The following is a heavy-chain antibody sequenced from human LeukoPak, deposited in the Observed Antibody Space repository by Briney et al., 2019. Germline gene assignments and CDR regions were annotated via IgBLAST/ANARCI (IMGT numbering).Heavy chain of an antibody. V-gene: IGHV4-59*08. CDR3: ARHGGDCSGGSCYSVFYDY. CDR2: IYYSGST. D-gene: IGHD2-15*01. CDR1: GGSISNYY. J-gene: IGHJ4*02. Sequence: SETLSLTCTVSGGSISNYYWSWIRQPPGKGLEWIGYIYYSGSTNYNPSLKSRVTISVDTSKNQFSLKLSSVTAADTAVYYCARHGGDCSGGSCYSVFYDYWGQGTLVTVSS.